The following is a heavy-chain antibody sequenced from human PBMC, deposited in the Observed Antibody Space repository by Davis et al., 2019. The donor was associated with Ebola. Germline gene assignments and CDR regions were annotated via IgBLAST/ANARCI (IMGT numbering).Heavy chain of an antibody. D-gene: IGHD3-16*02. Sequence: GGSLRLSCVASGFTFSSYWMSWVRQAPGKGLEWVANIKQDGSEKYYVDSVKGRFTISRDNAKNSLYLQMNSLRAEDTAVYYCARVITFGGVIVPYFDYWGQGTLVTVSS. J-gene: IGHJ4*02. CDR2: IKQDGSEK. CDR3: ARVITFGGVIVPYFDY. V-gene: IGHV3-7*04. CDR1: GFTFSSYW.